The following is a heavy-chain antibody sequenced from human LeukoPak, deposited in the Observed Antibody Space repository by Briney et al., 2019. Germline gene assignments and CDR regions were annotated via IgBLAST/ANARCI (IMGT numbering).Heavy chain of an antibody. CDR2: IYSGGST. V-gene: IGHV3-53*04. CDR3: ARRDY. J-gene: IGHJ4*02. CDR1: GFTVSSYY. Sequence: LPGGSLRLSCAASGFTVSSYYMSWVRQAPGKGLEWVSVIYSGGSTYYADSVKGRFTISSHNSKNTLYLQMNSRRAEDTAVYYCARRDYWGQGTLLTVPS.